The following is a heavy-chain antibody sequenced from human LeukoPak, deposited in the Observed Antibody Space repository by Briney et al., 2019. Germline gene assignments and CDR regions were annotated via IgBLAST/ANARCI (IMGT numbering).Heavy chain of an antibody. CDR1: GFTLSSYS. D-gene: IGHD6-6*01. Sequence: GGSLRLSCAASGFTLSSYSMNWVRQAPGKGLEWVSSISSSSSYIYYADSVKGRFTISRDNAKNSLYLQMNSLRAEDTAVYYCARADYSSLSFDYWGQGTLVTVSS. V-gene: IGHV3-21*01. J-gene: IGHJ4*02. CDR3: ARADYSSLSFDY. CDR2: ISSSSSYI.